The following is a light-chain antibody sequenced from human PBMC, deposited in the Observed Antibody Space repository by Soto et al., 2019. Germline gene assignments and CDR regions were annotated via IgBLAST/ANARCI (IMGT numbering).Light chain of an antibody. CDR1: TSDVGGYNL. Sequence: QSALTQPASVSGSPGQSITISCSGTTSDVGGYNLVSWYQQHTAKAPKLLIYEGTQRPSGVSSRFSGSKSGNTASLTISGLQAEDEADYYCCSYAGSNNLVFGGGTKLTVL. V-gene: IGLV2-23*01. J-gene: IGLJ2*01. CDR3: CSYAGSNNLV. CDR2: EGT.